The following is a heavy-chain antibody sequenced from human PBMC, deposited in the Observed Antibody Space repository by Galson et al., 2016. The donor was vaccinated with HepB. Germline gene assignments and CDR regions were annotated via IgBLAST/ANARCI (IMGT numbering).Heavy chain of an antibody. CDR3: AREPVSGSQYYFDY. J-gene: IGHJ4*02. CDR1: GDSVSNNSAA. CDR2: TFYRSKWYN. D-gene: IGHD6-19*01. Sequence: CAISGDSVSNNSAAWNWIRQSPSRGLEWLGRTFYRSKWYNDYAVSVRSRTTINADRSKNQFSLQLNSVTPDDTAVYYCAREPVSGSQYYFDYWGQGTLVTVSS. V-gene: IGHV6-1*01.